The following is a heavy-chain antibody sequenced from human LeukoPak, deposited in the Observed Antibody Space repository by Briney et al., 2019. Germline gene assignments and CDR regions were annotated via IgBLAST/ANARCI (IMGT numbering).Heavy chain of an antibody. CDR1: GGTFSSYA. V-gene: IGHV1-69*06. J-gene: IGHJ4*02. Sequence: ASVKVSCKASGGTFSSYAISWVRQAPGQGLEWRGGIIPIFGTANYAQKFQGRVTITADKSTSTAYMELSSMRSEDTAVYYCASKSEGCSGCHSFDYWGQGTLVTVSS. CDR3: ASKSEGCSGCHSFDY. CDR2: IIPIFGTA. D-gene: IGHD6-19*01.